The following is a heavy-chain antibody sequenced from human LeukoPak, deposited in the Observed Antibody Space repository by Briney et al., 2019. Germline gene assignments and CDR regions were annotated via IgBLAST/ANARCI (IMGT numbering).Heavy chain of an antibody. Sequence: ASVKVSCKASGGTFSSYAISWVRQAPGQGLEWMGRIIPILGIANYAQKFQGRVTITADKSTSTAYMELSSLRSGDTAVYYCARVSPDYGDYVDYWGQGTLVTVSS. CDR3: ARVSPDYGDYVDY. V-gene: IGHV1-69*04. D-gene: IGHD4-17*01. CDR2: IIPILGIA. CDR1: GGTFSSYA. J-gene: IGHJ4*02.